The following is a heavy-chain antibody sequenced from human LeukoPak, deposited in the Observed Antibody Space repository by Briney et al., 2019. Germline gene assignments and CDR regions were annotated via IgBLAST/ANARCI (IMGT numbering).Heavy chain of an antibody. D-gene: IGHD4-17*01. Sequence: ASVKVSCKASGYTFTSYGISWVRQAPGQGLEWMGWISAYNGNTNYAQKLQGRVTMTTDTSTSTAYMELRSLRSDDTAVYYCAKLRRDAGGTVATYSLSGYYFDYWGQGTLVTVSS. CDR1: GYTFTSYG. CDR3: AKLRRDAGGTVATYSLSGYYFDY. V-gene: IGHV1-18*01. CDR2: ISAYNGNT. J-gene: IGHJ4*02.